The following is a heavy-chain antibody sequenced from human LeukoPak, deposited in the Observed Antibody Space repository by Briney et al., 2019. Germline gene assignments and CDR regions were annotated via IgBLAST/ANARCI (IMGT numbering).Heavy chain of an antibody. CDR3: AAAVGAGSSVWY. J-gene: IGHJ4*02. Sequence: PGGSLRLSCAASGFTFSSYGMHWVRQAPGKGLEWVAVISYDGSNKYYADSVKGRFTISRDNSKNTLYLQMNSLRAEDTAVYYCAAAVGAGSSVWYWGQGTLVTVSS. CDR2: ISYDGSNK. CDR1: GFTFSSYG. V-gene: IGHV3-30*03. D-gene: IGHD6-6*01.